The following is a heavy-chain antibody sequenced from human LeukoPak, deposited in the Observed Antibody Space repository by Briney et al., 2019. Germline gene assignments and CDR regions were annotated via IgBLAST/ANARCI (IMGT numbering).Heavy chain of an antibody. CDR2: IWFDGSNK. V-gene: IGHV3-33*01. CDR1: GFTFRSYG. J-gene: IGHJ6*03. Sequence: GGSLRLSCAASGFTFRSYGMHWVRQAPGKGLEWVAVIWFDGSNKYYADSVKGRFTISRDNSKNTLYLQMNSLRAEDTAVYYCARDSQDIVVVPAAIGQTYYYCYYMDVWGKGTTVTVSS. D-gene: IGHD2-2*01. CDR3: ARDSQDIVVVPAAIGQTYYYCYYMDV.